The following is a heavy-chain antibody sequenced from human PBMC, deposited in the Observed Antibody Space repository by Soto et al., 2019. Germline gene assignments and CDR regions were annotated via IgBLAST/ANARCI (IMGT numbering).Heavy chain of an antibody. CDR3: ATLSNDFWSVPNNWFDP. J-gene: IGHJ5*02. D-gene: IGHD3-3*01. CDR1: GYTLTDFS. CDR2: FDPEDGET. V-gene: IGHV1-24*01. Sequence: ASVKVSCKVSGYTLTDFSMHWVRQAPGKGLEWKGGFDPEDGETSYAQKFQGRVTMTEDTSTDTAYMELSSLRSEDTAVYYCATLSNDFWSVPNNWFDPWGQGTLVTVSS.